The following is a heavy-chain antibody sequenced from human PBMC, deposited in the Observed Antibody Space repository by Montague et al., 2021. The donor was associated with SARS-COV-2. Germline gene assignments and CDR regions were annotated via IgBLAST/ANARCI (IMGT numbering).Heavy chain of an antibody. Sequence: CPIPGDSVAKHSATWNWVRHSPSRGLEWLGRTYYRSKWYNDYAVSVRGRVTINPDTSKNQFSLQLNSVTPEDTSVYYCTSGREGNYNVMDVWGQGTTVTVSS. CDR2: TYYRSKWYN. V-gene: IGHV6-1*01. CDR1: GDSVAKHSAT. D-gene: IGHD1-1*01. J-gene: IGHJ6*02. CDR3: TSGREGNYNVMDV.